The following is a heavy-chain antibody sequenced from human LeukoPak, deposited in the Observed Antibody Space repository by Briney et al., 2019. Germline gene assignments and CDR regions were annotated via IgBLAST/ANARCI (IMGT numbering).Heavy chain of an antibody. CDR2: IYYSGST. CDR1: GGSFSGYY. D-gene: IGHD3-22*01. J-gene: IGHJ4*02. Sequence: PSETLSLTCAVYGGSFSGYYWSWIRQPPGKGLEWIGYIYYSGSTNYNPSLKSRVTISVDTSKNQFSLKLSSVTAADTAVYYCARDSHDSSGYYYWFDYWGQGTLVTVSS. V-gene: IGHV4-59*01. CDR3: ARDSHDSSGYYYWFDY.